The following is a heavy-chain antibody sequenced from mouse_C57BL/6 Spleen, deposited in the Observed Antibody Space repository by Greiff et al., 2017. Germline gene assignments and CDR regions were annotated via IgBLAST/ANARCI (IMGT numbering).Heavy chain of an antibody. J-gene: IGHJ3*01. CDR1: GYTFTSYD. CDR2: IYPRDGST. CDR3: ARSGYYGSSYTWFAY. D-gene: IGHD1-1*01. V-gene: IGHV1-85*01. Sequence: QVQLQQSGPELVKPGASVKLSCKASGYTFTSYDINWVKQRPGQGLEWIGWIYPRDGSTKYNEKFKGKATLTVDTSSSTAYMELHSLTSEDSAVYFCARSGYYGSSYTWFAYWGKGTLVTVSA.